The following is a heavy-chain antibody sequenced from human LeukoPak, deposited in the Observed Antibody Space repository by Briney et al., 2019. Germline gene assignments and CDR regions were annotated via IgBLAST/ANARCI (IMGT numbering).Heavy chain of an antibody. CDR2: IYYSGTT. CDR3: ARVGIAVASPFFDY. J-gene: IGHJ4*02. Sequence: PETLSLTCTVSGGSVSSGSYYWTWIRPPPGKGLEWIGYIYYSGTTNYNPSLKSRVTISVDTSKNQFSLKLGSVTAADTAVYYCARVGIAVASPFFDYWGQGTLVTVSS. CDR1: GGSVSSGSYY. V-gene: IGHV4-61*01. D-gene: IGHD6-19*01.